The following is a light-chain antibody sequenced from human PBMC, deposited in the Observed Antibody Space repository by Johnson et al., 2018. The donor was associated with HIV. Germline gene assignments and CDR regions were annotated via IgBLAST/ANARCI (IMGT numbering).Light chain of an antibody. CDR3: GAWDSSLNAYV. V-gene: IGLV1-51*01. CDR2: DNN. Sequence: QSVLTQPPSVSAAPGQKVDISCSGSSSNIESDYVSWYQQLPGTAPKLLIYDNNKRPSGIPDRFFASKSGTSATLDITGLQTGDEGDYYCGAWDSSLNAYVFGAWTKVTVL. CDR1: SSNIESDY. J-gene: IGLJ1*01.